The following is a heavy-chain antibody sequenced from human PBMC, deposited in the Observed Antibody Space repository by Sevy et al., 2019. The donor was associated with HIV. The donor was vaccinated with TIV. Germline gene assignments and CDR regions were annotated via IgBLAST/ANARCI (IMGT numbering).Heavy chain of an antibody. CDR1: GFTFSNYW. V-gene: IGHV3-7*03. CDR3: ARDCSSTSCLWGMDV. CDR2: IKRDGSEE. D-gene: IGHD2-2*01. J-gene: IGHJ6*02. Sequence: GGSLRLSCAASGFTFSNYWMSWVRQAPGKGLEWVANIKRDGSEEYYVASGKGRFTISRDNAKNSLYLQMNSLRAEDTAVYYCARDCSSTSCLWGMDVWGQGTTVTVSS.